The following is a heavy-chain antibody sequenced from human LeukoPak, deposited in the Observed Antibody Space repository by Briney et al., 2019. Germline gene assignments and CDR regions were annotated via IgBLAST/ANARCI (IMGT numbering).Heavy chain of an antibody. Sequence: SETLSLTCTVSGGPVSTSNYYWSWIRQSPGKGLEYIGSMSYSGSAYHNPSLKSRVSISVDSSKNQFSLKLTSVTAADTAVYYCATPRGVGYSYGRYGMDVWGQGTTVTVSS. CDR3: ATPRGVGYSYGRYGMDV. V-gene: IGHV4-39*01. CDR1: GGPVSTSNYY. J-gene: IGHJ6*02. D-gene: IGHD5-18*01. CDR2: MSYSGSA.